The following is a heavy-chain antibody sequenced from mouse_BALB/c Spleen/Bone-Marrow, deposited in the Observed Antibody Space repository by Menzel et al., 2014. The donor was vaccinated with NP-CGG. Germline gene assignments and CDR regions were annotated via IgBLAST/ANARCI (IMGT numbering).Heavy chain of an antibody. Sequence: EVKLMESGGGLVQPGGSLRLSCATSGFTFSDFYMEWVRQPPGKRLEWIAASRNKANDYTTEYGASVKGRFIVSRDTSQSILYLQMNALRAGDTAIYYCARDTRRAMDYWGQGTSVTVSS. CDR2: SRNKANDYTT. CDR1: GFTFSDFY. CDR3: ARDTRRAMDY. J-gene: IGHJ4*01. V-gene: IGHV7-1*02.